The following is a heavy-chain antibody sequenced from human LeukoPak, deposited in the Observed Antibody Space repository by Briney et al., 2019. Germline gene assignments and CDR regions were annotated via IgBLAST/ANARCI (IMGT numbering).Heavy chain of an antibody. Sequence: GGSLRVSCTASGFTFGDYAMSWVRQAPGKGLEWVGFIRSKVYGGTTEYATSVKVRFTISRDDSKSIAYLQMTSLKTEDAGVYYCTRFTIVGVVDAFDIWGQGTMVTVSS. CDR1: GFTFGDYA. D-gene: IGHD3-3*01. V-gene: IGHV3-49*04. CDR2: IRSKVYGGTT. J-gene: IGHJ3*02. CDR3: TRFTIVGVVDAFDI.